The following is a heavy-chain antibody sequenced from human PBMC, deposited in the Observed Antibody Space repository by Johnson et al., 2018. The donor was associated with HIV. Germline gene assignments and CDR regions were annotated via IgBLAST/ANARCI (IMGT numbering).Heavy chain of an antibody. CDR1: GFTFSDYY. Sequence: VQLVESGGGLVQPGGSLRLSCAASGFTFSDYYMSWVRQAPGKGLERVSVIYSGGRTYSAAPVKGRFTISRDNPKNSLYLQMNSLRAEDTALYYCARDRYSSSSGAFDIWGQGTMVTVSS. J-gene: IGHJ3*02. V-gene: IGHV3-66*01. D-gene: IGHD6-6*01. CDR2: IYSGGRT. CDR3: ARDRYSSSSGAFDI.